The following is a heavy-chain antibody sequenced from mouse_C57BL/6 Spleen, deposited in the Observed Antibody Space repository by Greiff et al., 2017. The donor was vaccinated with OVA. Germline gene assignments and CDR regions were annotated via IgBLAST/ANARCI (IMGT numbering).Heavy chain of an antibody. V-gene: IGHV1-81*01. CDR2: IYPRSGNT. Sequence: QVQLQQSGAELARPGASVKLSCKASGYTFTSYGISWVKQRTGQGLEWIGVIYPRSGNTYYNEKFKGKATLTADKSSSTAYMELRSLTSEDSAVYFCARGYYGYPYYAMDYWGQGTSVTVSS. CDR3: ARGYYGYPYYAMDY. CDR1: GYTFTSYG. J-gene: IGHJ4*01. D-gene: IGHD2-2*01.